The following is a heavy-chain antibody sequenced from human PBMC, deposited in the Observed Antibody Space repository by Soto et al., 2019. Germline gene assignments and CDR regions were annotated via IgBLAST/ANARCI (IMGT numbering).Heavy chain of an antibody. Sequence: AGGSLRLSCAVSGFNLMSYWMSWVRQAPGKGLEWVASIKDDGSEIYYLESVRGRFTISRDSAGNALHLAMNYMSAEDTGVYFCARDIGFDYVNWGQGTLVTVSS. D-gene: IGHD5-12*01. V-gene: IGHV3-7*01. CDR2: IKDDGSEI. CDR1: GFNLMSYW. CDR3: ARDIGFDYVN. J-gene: IGHJ4*02.